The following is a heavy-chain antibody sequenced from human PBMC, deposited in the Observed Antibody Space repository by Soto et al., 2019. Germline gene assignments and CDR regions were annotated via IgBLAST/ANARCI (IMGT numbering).Heavy chain of an antibody. D-gene: IGHD6-6*01. V-gene: IGHV1-69*02. CDR3: ASGGVSIAARKGHYYYYMDV. Sequence: ASVKVSCKASGGTFSSYTISWVRQAPGQGLEWMGRIIPILGIANYAQKFQGRVTITADKSTSTAYMELSSLRSEDTAVYYCASGGVSIAARKGHYYYYMDVWGKGTTVTVSS. J-gene: IGHJ6*03. CDR2: IIPILGIA. CDR1: GGTFSSYT.